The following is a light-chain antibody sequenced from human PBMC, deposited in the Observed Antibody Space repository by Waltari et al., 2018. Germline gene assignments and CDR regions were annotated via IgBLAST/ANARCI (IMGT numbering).Light chain of an antibody. V-gene: IGLV1-40*01. CDR2: GNS. Sequence: QSVLTQPPSVSGAPGQRVTISCTGSSSNIGAGYDVHWYQQLPGTAPKLLIYGNSNRPSGVPDRFSGSKSGTTASLTISGLQAEDEADFYCCSYAGSGSSVVFGGGTKLTVL. CDR3: CSYAGSGSSVV. J-gene: IGLJ2*01. CDR1: SSNIGAGYD.